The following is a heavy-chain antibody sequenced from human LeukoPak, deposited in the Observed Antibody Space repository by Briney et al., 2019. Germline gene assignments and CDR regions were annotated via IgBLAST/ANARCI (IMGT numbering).Heavy chain of an antibody. V-gene: IGHV1-2*02. Sequence: ASVKVSCKASGYTFTGYYMHWVRQAPGQGLEWMGLIDPNSGGTNYAQKFQGRVTMTRDTPISTAYMELSRLSSDDMAVYYCASGIVGGTNYWGQGTLVTVSS. CDR3: ASGIVGGTNY. CDR2: IDPNSGGT. D-gene: IGHD1-26*01. CDR1: GYTFTGYY. J-gene: IGHJ4*02.